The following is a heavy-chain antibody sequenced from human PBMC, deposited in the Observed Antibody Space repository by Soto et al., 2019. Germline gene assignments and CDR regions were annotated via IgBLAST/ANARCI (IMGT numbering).Heavy chain of an antibody. D-gene: IGHD1-1*01. V-gene: IGHV3-33*01. CDR2: IWYNGSKK. CDR1: GFTFSNYG. J-gene: IGHJ4*02. Sequence: QVQLVESGGGVVQPGRSLRRSCVTSGFTFSNYGMHWIRQAPGKGLEWVALIWYNGSKKYYADFVKCRFTISRDDSKNTLYLQMDSLRAEDTAVYYCARDLGSTNYYFDYWGLGTLVIVSS. CDR3: ARDLGSTNYYFDY.